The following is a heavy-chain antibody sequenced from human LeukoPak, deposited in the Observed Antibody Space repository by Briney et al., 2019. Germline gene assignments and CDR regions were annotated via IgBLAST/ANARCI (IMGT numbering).Heavy chain of an antibody. D-gene: IGHD3-10*01. CDR3: ARSSGFGELSLDY. J-gene: IGHJ4*02. Sequence: SETLSLTCTVSGGSISSGSYYWSWIRQPAGKGLEWIGRIYTSGSTNYNPSLKSRVTISVDTSKNQFSLKLSSVTAADTAVYYCARSSGFGELSLDYWGQGTLVTVSS. CDR2: IYTSGST. V-gene: IGHV4-61*02. CDR1: GGSISSGSYY.